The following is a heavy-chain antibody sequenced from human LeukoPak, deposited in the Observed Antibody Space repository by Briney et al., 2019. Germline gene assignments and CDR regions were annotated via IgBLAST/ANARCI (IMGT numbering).Heavy chain of an antibody. V-gene: IGHV1-2*02. Sequence: ASVKVSCKASGYTFTGYYMHWVRQAPGQGPEWMGWINPNSGGTNYAQKFQGRVTMTRDTSISTAYMELSRLRSDDTTVYYCARDLEGYSYGGSYWGQGTLVTVSS. CDR1: GYTFTGYY. D-gene: IGHD5-18*01. CDR3: ARDLEGYSYGGSY. J-gene: IGHJ4*02. CDR2: INPNSGGT.